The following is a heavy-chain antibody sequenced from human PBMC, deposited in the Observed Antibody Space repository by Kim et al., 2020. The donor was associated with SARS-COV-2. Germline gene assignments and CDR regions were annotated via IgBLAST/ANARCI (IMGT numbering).Heavy chain of an antibody. CDR1: GFTLSLYS. V-gene: IGHV3-48*04. CDR3: VRENYWAFAI. Sequence: GGSLRLSCATSGFTLSLYSMNWVRQSPGKGLEWVSHISGTGTITKHADSVRGRFTISRDNAKNSLFLQMNGLRAEDAAVYYCVRENYWAFAICGQGTMVT. J-gene: IGHJ3*02. D-gene: IGHD2-15*01. CDR2: ISGTGTIT.